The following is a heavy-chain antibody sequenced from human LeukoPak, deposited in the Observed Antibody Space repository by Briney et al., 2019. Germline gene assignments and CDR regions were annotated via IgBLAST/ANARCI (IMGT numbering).Heavy chain of an antibody. V-gene: IGHV4-59*01. Sequence: SETLSLTCTVSGGSISSYYWSWIRQPPGKGLEWIGYIYYSGSTNYNPSLKSRVTISVDTSKNQFSLKLSSVTAADTAVYYCARAGATDDWFDPWGQGTLVTVSS. CDR1: GGSISSYY. J-gene: IGHJ5*02. CDR2: IYYSGST. D-gene: IGHD1-26*01. CDR3: ARAGATDDWFDP.